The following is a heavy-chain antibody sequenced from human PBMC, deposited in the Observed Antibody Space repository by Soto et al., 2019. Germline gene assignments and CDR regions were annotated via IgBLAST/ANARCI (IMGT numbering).Heavy chain of an antibody. Sequence: GGSLRLSCAASGFTFSSYGMHWVRQAPGKGLEWVAVIWYDGSNKYYADSVKGRFTISRDNSKNTLYLQMNSLRAEDTAVYYCARDNGVVAAPGDYYYYMDVWGKGTTVTVSS. J-gene: IGHJ6*03. CDR1: GFTFSSYG. D-gene: IGHD2-15*01. CDR3: ARDNGVVAAPGDYYYYMDV. V-gene: IGHV3-33*01. CDR2: IWYDGSNK.